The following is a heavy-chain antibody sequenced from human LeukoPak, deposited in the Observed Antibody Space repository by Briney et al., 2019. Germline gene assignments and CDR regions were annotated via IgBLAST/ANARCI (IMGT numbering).Heavy chain of an antibody. CDR1: GYTFTGYY. D-gene: IGHD2-15*01. CDR3: ARAPDDYCSGGSCYGIGNWFDP. J-gene: IGHJ5*02. V-gene: IGHV1-2*02. Sequence: ASVKVSCKASGYTFTGYYMHWVRQAPGQGLEWMGWISPNSGGTNYAQKFQGRVTMTRDTSISTAYMELSRLRSDDTAVYYCARAPDDYCSGGSCYGIGNWFDPWGQGTLVTVSS. CDR2: ISPNSGGT.